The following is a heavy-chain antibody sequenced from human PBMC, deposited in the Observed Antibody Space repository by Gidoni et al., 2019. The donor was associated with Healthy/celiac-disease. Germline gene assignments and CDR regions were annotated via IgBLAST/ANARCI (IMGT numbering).Heavy chain of an antibody. V-gene: IGHV3-53*01. CDR1: GFPVSSNY. D-gene: IGHD3-22*01. J-gene: IGHJ4*02. Sequence: EVQLVESGGGLIQPGGSLRLSCAASGFPVSSNYMSWVRQAPGKGLGWVSVIYSGGSTYYADSVKGRFTISRDNSKNTLYLQMNSLRAEDTAVYYCARTPRGYYDSSGLGYYFDYWGQGTLVTVSS. CDR3: ARTPRGYYDSSGLGYYFDY. CDR2: IYSGGST.